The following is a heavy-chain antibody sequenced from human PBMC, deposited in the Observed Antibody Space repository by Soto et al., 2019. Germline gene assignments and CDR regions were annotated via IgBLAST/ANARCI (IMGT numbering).Heavy chain of an antibody. CDR1: GYTFTSYY. Sequence: ASVKVSCKASGYTFTSYYMHWVRQAPGQGLEWMGIINPSGGSTSYAQKFQGRVTMTRDTSTSTVYMELSSLRSEDTAVYYCARDLGYSYGYSCLDFWGQGITVTVAS. CDR3: ARDLGYSYGYSCLDF. V-gene: IGHV1-46*01. CDR2: INPSGGST. D-gene: IGHD5-18*01. J-gene: IGHJ6*01.